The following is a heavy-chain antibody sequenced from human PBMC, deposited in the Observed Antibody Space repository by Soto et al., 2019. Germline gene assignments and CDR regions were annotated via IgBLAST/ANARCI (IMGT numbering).Heavy chain of an antibody. CDR2: MSHSGGT. J-gene: IGHJ3*02. Sequence: QVQLQQWGAGLLKPSETLSLTCAVYGGSVSGANYYWSWIRQPPGKGLEWIGEMSHSGGTHFNPYLKSRVTISVDTSTIHFSLKISSVTAAVTALYYCARVERGTATTVVDAFDIWGPGTMVTVSS. V-gene: IGHV4-34*01. CDR1: GGSVSGANYY. CDR3: ARVERGTATTVVDAFDI. D-gene: IGHD1-1*01.